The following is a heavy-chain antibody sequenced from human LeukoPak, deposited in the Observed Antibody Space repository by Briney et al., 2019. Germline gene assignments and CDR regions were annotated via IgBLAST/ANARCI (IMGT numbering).Heavy chain of an antibody. J-gene: IGHJ6*03. CDR3: ARQLYDSSGFPPYNRDYYMDV. D-gene: IGHD3-22*01. CDR1: GGSISSSSYY. Sequence: SETLSLTCTVSGGSISSSSYYWGWIRQPPGKGLEWIGNIYYSGSTYYNPSLKSRVTIFVDTSKNQFSLKLSSVTAADTAVCYCARQLYDSSGFPPYNRDYYMDVWGKGTTVTVSS. V-gene: IGHV4-39*01. CDR2: IYYSGST.